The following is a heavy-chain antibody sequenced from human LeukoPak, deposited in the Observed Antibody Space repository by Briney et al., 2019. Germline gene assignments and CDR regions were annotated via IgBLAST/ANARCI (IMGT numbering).Heavy chain of an antibody. CDR3: ARGGVTTTDYYGMDV. V-gene: IGHV3-7*03. D-gene: IGHD3-22*01. J-gene: IGHJ6*04. Sequence: GGSLRLSCAASGFTFSSYWMSWVRQAPGKGLEWVDNIKQDGSEKYYVDSVKGRFTISRDNAKNSLYLQMNSLRAEDTAVYYCARGGVTTTDYYGMDVWGKGTTVTVSS. CDR2: IKQDGSEK. CDR1: GFTFSSYW.